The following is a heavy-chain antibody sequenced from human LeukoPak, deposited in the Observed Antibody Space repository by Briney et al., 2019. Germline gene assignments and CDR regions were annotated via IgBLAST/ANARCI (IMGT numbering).Heavy chain of an antibody. D-gene: IGHD6-19*01. CDR1: GYSISSGYY. V-gene: IGHV4-38-2*02. CDR3: ARGQVGSGWYSPWYYYYMDV. J-gene: IGHJ6*03. Sequence: KPSETLSLTCTVSGYSISSGYYWGWIRQPPGKGLEWIGSIYHSGSTYYNPSPKSRVTISVDTSKNQFSLKLSSVTAADTAVYYCARGQVGSGWYSPWYYYYMDVWGKGTTVTVSS. CDR2: IYHSGST.